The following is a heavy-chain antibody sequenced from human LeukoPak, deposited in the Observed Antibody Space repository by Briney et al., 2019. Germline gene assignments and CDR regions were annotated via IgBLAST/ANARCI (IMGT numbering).Heavy chain of an antibody. CDR1: GFPFSSYA. CDR3: AKLLRRTRLSPGYRGNWFDP. V-gene: IGHV3-23*01. Sequence: GGSLRLSCAASGFPFSSYAMSWVRPAPGKGLEWVSAISGSGGSTYYADSVKGRFTISRDNSKNTLYLQMNSLRAEDTAVYYCAKLLRRTRLSPGYRGNWFDPWGQGTLVTVSS. CDR2: ISGSGGST. D-gene: IGHD6-13*01. J-gene: IGHJ5*02.